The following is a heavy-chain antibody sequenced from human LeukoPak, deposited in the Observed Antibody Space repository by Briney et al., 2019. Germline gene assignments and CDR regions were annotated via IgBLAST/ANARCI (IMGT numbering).Heavy chain of an antibody. Sequence: PSETLSLTCTVSGGSVSSGSYYWSWIRQPPGKGLEWIGYIYYSGSTSYNPSLKSRVTISVDTSKNQFPLKLSSVTAADTAVYYCARSVIPGDAFDIWGQGTMVTVSS. CDR2: IYYSGST. V-gene: IGHV4-61*01. D-gene: IGHD3-16*02. J-gene: IGHJ3*02. CDR1: GGSVSSGSYY. CDR3: ARSVIPGDAFDI.